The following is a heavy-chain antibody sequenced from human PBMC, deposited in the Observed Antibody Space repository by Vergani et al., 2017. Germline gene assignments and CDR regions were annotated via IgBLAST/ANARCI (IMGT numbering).Heavy chain of an antibody. J-gene: IGHJ4*02. V-gene: IGHV1-46*03. Sequence: QVQVVQSGAEVKKSGASLKFSCKTSGSTSSNYYIHWLRQAPGQGLEWMGRINPSGVHTNYGQKFKGRVTMTRDTSTSTVYMELSSLRSEDTAIYYCARGDYGILTGYRYWGQGTLVTVSA. CDR1: GSTSSNYY. CDR3: ARGDYGILTGYRY. D-gene: IGHD3-9*01. CDR2: INPSGVHT.